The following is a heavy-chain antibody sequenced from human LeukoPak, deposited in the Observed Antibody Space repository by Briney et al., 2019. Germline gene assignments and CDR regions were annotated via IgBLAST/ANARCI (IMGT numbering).Heavy chain of an antibody. J-gene: IGHJ4*02. CDR1: GFTLITYG. CDR2: IKQDGSEK. D-gene: IGHD5-18*01. V-gene: IGHV3-7*01. Sequence: PGGSLRPSCAPSGFTLITYGMSWFAKAPGKGRRGVANIKQDGSEKYYVDSVKGRFTISRDNVKNSLYLQMNSLRAEDTAVYYCARVRTAMGNDYWGQGTLVTVSS. CDR3: ARVRTAMGNDY.